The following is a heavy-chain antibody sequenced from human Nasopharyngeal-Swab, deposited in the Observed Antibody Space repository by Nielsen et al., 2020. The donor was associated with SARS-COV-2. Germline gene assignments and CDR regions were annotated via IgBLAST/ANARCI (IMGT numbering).Heavy chain of an antibody. Sequence: SETLSLTCAVYGGSFSGYYWSWIRQPPGKGLEWIGEINYSGSTNYNPSLKSRVTISVDTSKNQFSLKLSSVTAADTAVYYCARGLTVTTFYYYYGMDVWGQGTTVTVSS. CDR3: ARGLTVTTFYYYYGMDV. D-gene: IGHD4-11*01. J-gene: IGHJ6*02. CDR1: GGSFSGYY. V-gene: IGHV4-34*01. CDR2: INYSGST.